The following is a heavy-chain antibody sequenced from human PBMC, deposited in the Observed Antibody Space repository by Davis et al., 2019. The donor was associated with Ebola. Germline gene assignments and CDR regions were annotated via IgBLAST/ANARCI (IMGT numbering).Heavy chain of an antibody. CDR3: ARLGFRWLYFDY. CDR2: IYSGGST. V-gene: IGHV3-53*01. D-gene: IGHD5-24*01. CDR1: GFTVSSNY. J-gene: IGHJ4*02. Sequence: GESLKISCAASGFTVSSNYMSWVRQAPGKGLEWVSVIYSGGSTYYADSVKGRFTISRDNSKNTLYLQMNSLRAEDTAVYYCARLGFRWLYFDYWGQGTLVTVSS.